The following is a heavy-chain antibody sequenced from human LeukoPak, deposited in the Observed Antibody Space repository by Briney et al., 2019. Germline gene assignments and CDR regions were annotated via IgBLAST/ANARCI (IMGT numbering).Heavy chain of an antibody. J-gene: IGHJ4*02. V-gene: IGHV1-2*02. CDR3: ARVLGGNSVDFDY. Sequence: ASVKVSCKASGYTFTGYYMHWVRQAPGQGLEWMGWINPNSGGTNYAQKFQGRVTMTRDTSISTAYMELSRLRSDDTAGYYCARVLGGNSVDFDYWGQGTLVTVSS. CDR2: INPNSGGT. D-gene: IGHD4-23*01. CDR1: GYTFTGYY.